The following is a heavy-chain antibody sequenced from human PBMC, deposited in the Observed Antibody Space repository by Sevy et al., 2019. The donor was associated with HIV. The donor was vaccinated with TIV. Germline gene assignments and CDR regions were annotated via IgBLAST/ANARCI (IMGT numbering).Heavy chain of an antibody. J-gene: IGHJ4*02. CDR3: AKAYSSSWYAFDY. D-gene: IGHD6-13*01. Sequence: GGSLRLFCAASGFTFDDYAMHWVRQAPGKGLEWVSLISWDGGSTYYADSMKGRFTISRDNSKNSLYLQMNSLRAEDTALYYCAKAYSSSWYAFDYWGQGTLVTVSS. CDR2: ISWDGGST. V-gene: IGHV3-43D*03. CDR1: GFTFDDYA.